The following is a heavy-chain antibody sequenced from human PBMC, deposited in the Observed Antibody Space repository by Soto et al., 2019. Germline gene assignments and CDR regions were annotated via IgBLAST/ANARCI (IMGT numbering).Heavy chain of an antibody. V-gene: IGHV4-59*01. Sequence: SETLSLTCAVSGGSISSYHWTWIRQSPGKGLEYIGYIYNSGSPNYNPSLKSRATMSVDTSKNQFSLKLSSVTAADTAMYYCARDHPPYCSGTCCYSADYLQVWGQGTQVNVSS. J-gene: IGHJ1*01. CDR1: GGSISSYH. D-gene: IGHD2-15*01. CDR3: ARDHPPYCSGTCCYSADYLQV. CDR2: IYNSGSP.